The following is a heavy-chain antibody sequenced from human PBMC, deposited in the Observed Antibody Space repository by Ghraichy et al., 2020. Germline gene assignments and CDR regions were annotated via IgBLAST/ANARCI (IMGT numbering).Heavy chain of an antibody. D-gene: IGHD3-10*01. CDR3: ANYGSGSFDF. Sequence: GGSLRLSCAASGFTFSSHAMSWVRQAPGKGLEWVSTISNSGDSTYYADSVKGRFTISRDNSKNTLFLQMYSLRAEDTAVYYCANYGSGSFDFWGQGTLVTVSS. J-gene: IGHJ4*02. CDR1: GFTFSSHA. V-gene: IGHV3-23*01. CDR2: ISNSGDST.